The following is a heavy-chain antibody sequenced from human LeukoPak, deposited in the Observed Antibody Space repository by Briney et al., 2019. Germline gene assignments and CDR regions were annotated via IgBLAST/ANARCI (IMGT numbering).Heavy chain of an antibody. Sequence: SETLSLTCTVSGGSISSYYWSWIRQPPGKGLEWIGYIYTSGSTNYNPSLKSRVTISVDTSKNQFSLKLSSVTAADTAVYYCARGGTYYDFWSGVDAFDIWGQGTMVTVSS. CDR1: GGSISSYY. CDR3: ARGGTYYDFWSGVDAFDI. CDR2: IYTSGST. D-gene: IGHD3-3*01. V-gene: IGHV4-4*09. J-gene: IGHJ3*02.